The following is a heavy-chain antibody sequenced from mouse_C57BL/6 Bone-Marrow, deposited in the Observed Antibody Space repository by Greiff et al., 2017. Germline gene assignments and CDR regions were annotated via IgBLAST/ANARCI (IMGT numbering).Heavy chain of an antibody. CDR2: ISDGGSYT. CDR3: ARDDVSFDY. CDR1: GFTFSSYA. J-gene: IGHJ2*01. V-gene: IGHV5-4*01. Sequence: EVKLVESGGGLVKPGGSLKLSCAASGFTFSSYAMSWVRQTPEKRLEWVATISDGGSYTYYPDNVKGRFTISRDNAKNNLYLQMSHLKSEDQAIYYCARDDVSFDYWGQGTTLTVSS. D-gene: IGHD2-3*01.